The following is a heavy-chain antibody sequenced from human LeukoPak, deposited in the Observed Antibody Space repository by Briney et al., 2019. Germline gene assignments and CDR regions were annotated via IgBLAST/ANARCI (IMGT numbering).Heavy chain of an antibody. CDR2: INSNGRNI. CDR3: LCLWFGKGVY. Sequence: PGGSLRLSCAASGFTFSSQWMSWVRQAPGKGLEWISYINSNGRNIDYADSVRGRFTISRDNAKNSLFLQMNSLRAEDTAVYYCLCLWFGKGVYWGRGTLVTVSS. D-gene: IGHD3-10*01. J-gene: IGHJ4*02. CDR1: GFTFSSQW. V-gene: IGHV3-48*03.